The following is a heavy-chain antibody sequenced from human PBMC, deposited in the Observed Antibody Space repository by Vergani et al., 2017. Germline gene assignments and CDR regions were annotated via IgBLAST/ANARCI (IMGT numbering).Heavy chain of an antibody. Sequence: EVQLLESGGGLVQPGGSLRLSCGASGFTFSSYAMTWVRQAPGKGLEWVPAISGSGGNTFYTDSVKGRFTISRDNSKDTLYLQMNSLRVEDTAIYYCAKARDPNCKGGNCYSYYYGLDLWGQGTTVTVSS. CDR3: AKARDPNCKGGNCYSYYYGLDL. CDR1: GFTFSSYA. CDR2: ISGSGGNT. D-gene: IGHD2-15*01. J-gene: IGHJ6*02. V-gene: IGHV3-23*01.